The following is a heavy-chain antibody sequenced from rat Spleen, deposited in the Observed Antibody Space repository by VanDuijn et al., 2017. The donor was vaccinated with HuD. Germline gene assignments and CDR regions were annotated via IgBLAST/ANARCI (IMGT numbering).Heavy chain of an antibody. CDR3: TSFYYYDGSYYYPFAY. J-gene: IGHJ3*01. Sequence: QVQLKESGPGLVQPSQTLSLTCTVSGFSLIRYNVHWVRQPPGKGLEWMGRIQNGGNTDYNSTLKSRLSISRDTSKSQVFFKMNSLQTEDTAIYFCTSFYYYDGSYYYPFAYWGQGTLVTVSS. V-gene: IGHV2-1*01. CDR2: IQNGGNT. D-gene: IGHD1-12*02. CDR1: GFSLIRYN.